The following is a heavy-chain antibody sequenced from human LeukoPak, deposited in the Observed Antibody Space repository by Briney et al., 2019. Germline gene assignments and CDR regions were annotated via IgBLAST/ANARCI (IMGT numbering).Heavy chain of an antibody. D-gene: IGHD2-15*01. CDR3: ARRGGYRENWFDP. CDR1: GGSISSSSYY. V-gene: IGHV4-39*07. J-gene: IGHJ5*02. CDR2: INHSGST. Sequence: SETLSLTCTVSGGSISSSSYYWSWIRQPPGKGLEWIGEINHSGSTNYNPSLKSRVTISVDTSKNQFSLKLSSVTAADTAVYYCARRGGYRENWFDPWGQGTLVTVSS.